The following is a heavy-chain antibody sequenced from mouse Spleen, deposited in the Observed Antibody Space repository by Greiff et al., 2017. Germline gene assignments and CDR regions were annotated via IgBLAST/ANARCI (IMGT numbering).Heavy chain of an antibody. D-gene: IGHD4-1*01. CDR2: ISYDGSN. CDR1: GYSITSGYY. V-gene: IGHV3-6*01. CDR3: AKTGMRFAY. J-gene: IGHJ3*01. Sequence: EVKLVESGPGLVKPSQSLSLTCSVTGYSITSGYYWNWIRQFPGNKLEWMGYISYDGSNNYNPSLKNRISITRDTSKNQFFLKLNSVTTEDTATYYCAKTGMRFAYWGQGTLVTVSA.